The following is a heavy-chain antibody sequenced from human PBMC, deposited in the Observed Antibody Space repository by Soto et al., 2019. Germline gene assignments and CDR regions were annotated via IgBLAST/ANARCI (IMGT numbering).Heavy chain of an antibody. CDR3: AHGTGPKTTHPDRFDY. D-gene: IGHD4-17*01. Sequence: SGATLVNPTQTLTLTCTFSGFSLSTSGVGVGWIRQPPGKALEWLALIYWNDDKRYSPSLKSRLTITKATSKNQVVLTMTNMDPVDTATYYCAHGTGPKTTHPDRFDYWGQGTLVTVSS. CDR1: GFSLSTSGVG. J-gene: IGHJ4*02. CDR2: IYWNDDK. V-gene: IGHV2-5*01.